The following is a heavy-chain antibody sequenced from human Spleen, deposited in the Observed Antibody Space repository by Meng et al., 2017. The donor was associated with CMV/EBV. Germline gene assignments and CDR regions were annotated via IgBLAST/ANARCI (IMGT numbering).Heavy chain of an antibody. V-gene: IGHV4-61*02. CDR2: IYTSGST. CDR3: ARDLVGGGWFDP. D-gene: IGHD4-23*01. J-gene: IGHJ5*02. CDR1: GGSISSGSYY. Sequence: QVQLQESGPGLVKPSXXLSLTCTVSGGSISSGSYYWSWIRQPAGKGLEWIGRIYTSGSTNYNPSLKSRVTISVDTSKNQFSLKLSSVTAADTAVYYCARDLVGGGWFDPWGQGTLGTVSS.